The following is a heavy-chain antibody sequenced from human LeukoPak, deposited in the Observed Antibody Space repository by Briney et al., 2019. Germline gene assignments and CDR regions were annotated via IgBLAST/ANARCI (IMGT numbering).Heavy chain of an antibody. J-gene: IGHJ4*02. CDR1: GGSISSSNW. Sequence: SETLSLTCAVSGGSISSSNWWSWVRQPPGKGLEWIGEINHSGSTNYNPSLKSRVTISVDTSKNQFSLKLSSVTAADTAVYYCASYSSTSYMADYWGQGTLVTVSS. CDR3: ASYSSTSYMADY. V-gene: IGHV4-4*02. CDR2: INHSGST. D-gene: IGHD6-13*01.